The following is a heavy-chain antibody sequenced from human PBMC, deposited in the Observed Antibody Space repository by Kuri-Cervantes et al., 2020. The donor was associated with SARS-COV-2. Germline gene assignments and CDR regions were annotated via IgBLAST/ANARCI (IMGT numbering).Heavy chain of an antibody. Sequence: GGSLRLSCAASGFTFSRSWMLWVRQAPGKGLVWVSRINSDGSVTSYPDSVEGRFTISRDNSKNTLYLQMNSLRAEDTAVYYCASGYSIDYWGQGTLVTVSS. CDR3: ASGYSIDY. D-gene: IGHD3-22*01. V-gene: IGHV3-74*01. J-gene: IGHJ4*02. CDR2: INSDGSVT. CDR1: GFTFSRSW.